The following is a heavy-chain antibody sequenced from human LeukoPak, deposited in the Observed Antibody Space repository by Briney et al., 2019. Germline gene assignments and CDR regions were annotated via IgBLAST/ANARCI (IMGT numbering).Heavy chain of an antibody. J-gene: IGHJ4*02. Sequence: GRSLRLSCAASGFTFSSYAMHWVRQAPGKGLEWVALITYDGSIKYYADPVKGRFTISRDNSMNTLYVKMNSLRAEDTAVYYCAKVLIMFGGVIEGAFDYWGQGTLVTVSS. D-gene: IGHD3-16*02. CDR2: ITYDGSIK. V-gene: IGHV3-30*04. CDR1: GFTFSSYA. CDR3: AKVLIMFGGVIEGAFDY.